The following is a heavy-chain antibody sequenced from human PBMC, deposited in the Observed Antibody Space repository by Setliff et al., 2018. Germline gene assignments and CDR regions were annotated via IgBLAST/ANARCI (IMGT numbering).Heavy chain of an antibody. J-gene: IGHJ4*02. Sequence: HPGGSLRLSCTASGFTFGDYAMSWVRQAPGKGLEWVGFIKSKAYGGTTEYAASVKGRFTISRDDSKSIDYLQMNSLKTEDTAVYSCATGKYYYDSSGKGETDEFDHWGQGTLVTVSS. CDR2: IKSKAYGGTT. D-gene: IGHD3-22*01. V-gene: IGHV3-49*04. CDR1: GFTFGDYA. CDR3: ATGKYYYDSSGKGETDEFDH.